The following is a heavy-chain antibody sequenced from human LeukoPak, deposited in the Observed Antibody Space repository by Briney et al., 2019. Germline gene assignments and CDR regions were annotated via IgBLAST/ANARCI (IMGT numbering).Heavy chain of an antibody. CDR1: GGSIRNSTDY. CDR2: VYYTGAT. D-gene: IGHD6-19*01. J-gene: IGHJ5*02. Sequence: SETLCLTCTVSGGSIRNSTDYWGWIRQPPGKGLQWIGSVYYTGATYLNPSLKSRVTIAVDTSKNQFSLKLTSLTAADTSLYYCARNELGSTGWQPRCLYLWGRGTLVTVSS. CDR3: ARNELGSTGWQPRCLYL. V-gene: IGHV4-39*01.